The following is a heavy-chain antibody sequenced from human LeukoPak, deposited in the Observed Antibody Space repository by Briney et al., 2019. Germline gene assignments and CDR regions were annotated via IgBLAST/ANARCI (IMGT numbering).Heavy chain of an antibody. D-gene: IGHD6-13*01. Sequence: ASVKVSCKASGYTFTSYYMHWVRQAPGQGLEWMGIINPSGGSTSYAQKFQGRVTMTRDTSTSTVYMELSSLRSEDTAVYYCARSRRAIAAAGTLKYWGQGTLVTVSS. CDR3: ARSRRAIAAAGTLKY. J-gene: IGHJ4*02. CDR2: INPSGGST. CDR1: GYTFTSYY. V-gene: IGHV1-46*01.